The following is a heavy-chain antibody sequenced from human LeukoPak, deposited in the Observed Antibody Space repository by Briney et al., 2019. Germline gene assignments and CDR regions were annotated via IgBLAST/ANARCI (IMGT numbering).Heavy chain of an antibody. CDR1: GFTFSSYW. Sequence: GGSLRLSCAASGFTFSSYWMSWVRQAPGKGLEWVANIKQDGSEKYYVDSVKGRFTTSRDNAKNSLYLQMNSLRAEDTAVYYCARGRSYDFWSGRTPYYYYMDVWGKGTTVTVSS. J-gene: IGHJ6*03. CDR2: IKQDGSEK. V-gene: IGHV3-7*01. D-gene: IGHD3-3*01. CDR3: ARGRSYDFWSGRTPYYYYMDV.